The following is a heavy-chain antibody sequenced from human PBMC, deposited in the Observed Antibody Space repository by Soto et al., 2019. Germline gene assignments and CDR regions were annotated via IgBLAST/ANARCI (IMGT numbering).Heavy chain of an antibody. CDR3: AREGITIFGVVILPHAFDI. J-gene: IGHJ3*02. CDR1: GCTFSSYW. V-gene: IGHV3-74*01. Sequence: EVQLVESGGGLVQPGGSLRLSCVASGCTFSSYWMHWVRQAPGKGLVWVSRINSDGSSTSYADSVKGRFTISRDNAKNTLYLQMNSLRAEDTAVYYCAREGITIFGVVILPHAFDIWGQGTMVTVSS. D-gene: IGHD3-3*01. CDR2: INSDGSST.